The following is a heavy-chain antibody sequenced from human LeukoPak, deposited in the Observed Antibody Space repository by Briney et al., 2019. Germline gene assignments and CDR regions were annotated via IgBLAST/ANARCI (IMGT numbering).Heavy chain of an antibody. Sequence: ASVKVSCKASGYTFTSYDINWVRQATGQGLEWMGWMSPDSGYTGYAQTFQGRVTLTRNTSVSTAFMELSSLRSEDTAVYYCARDDYVWGSYRLLDAFDIWGQGTMVTVSS. CDR2: MSPDSGYT. D-gene: IGHD3-16*02. CDR3: ARDDYVWGSYRLLDAFDI. CDR1: GYTFTSYD. V-gene: IGHV1-8*01. J-gene: IGHJ3*02.